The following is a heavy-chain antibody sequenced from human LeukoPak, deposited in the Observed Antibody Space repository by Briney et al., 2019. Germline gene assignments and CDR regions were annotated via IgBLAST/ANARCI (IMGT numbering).Heavy chain of an antibody. V-gene: IGHV4-30-2*01. J-gene: IGHJ4*02. CDR2: IYHSGST. CDR1: GGSISSGGYS. D-gene: IGHD6-13*01. Sequence: SETLSLTCAVSGGSISSGGYSWSWIRQPPGKGLEWIGYIYHSGSTYYNPSLKSRVTISADRSKNQFSLKLSSVTAADTAVYYCARERVGIAAAFFDYWGQGTLVTVSS. CDR3: ARERVGIAAAFFDY.